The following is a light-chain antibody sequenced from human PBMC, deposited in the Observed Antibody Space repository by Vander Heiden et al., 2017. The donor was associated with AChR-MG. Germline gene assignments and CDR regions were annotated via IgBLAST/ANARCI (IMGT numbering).Light chain of an antibody. CDR3: AAWDGSLNGVV. CDR2: SNN. V-gene: IGLV1-44*01. J-gene: IGLJ2*01. Sequence: QSVLPQPPSPSATPGQRVPLPCPGSSCNNGSNTVDWYQQVAGTAPKLLSYSNNQRPSGVPDRFSGSKSGTAASLAISGLQSEDEADYYCAAWDGSLNGVVFGGGTKLTVL. CDR1: SCNNGSNT.